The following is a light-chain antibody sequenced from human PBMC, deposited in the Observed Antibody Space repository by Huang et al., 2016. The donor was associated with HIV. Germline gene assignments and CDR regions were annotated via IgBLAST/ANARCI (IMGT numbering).Light chain of an antibody. CDR2: WAS. CDR3: HQYYNTPQT. Sequence: DIVLTQSPKSLALSLGERAAINCTSSQSVFYRSNTKNFLSGYQVKPGQPPKLLIYWASSRESGGPDRVSGSGSGTEFTLTISNLQAEDVAVYYCHQYYNTPQTFGQGTKV. V-gene: IGKV4-1*01. J-gene: IGKJ1*01. CDR1: QSVFYRSNTKNF.